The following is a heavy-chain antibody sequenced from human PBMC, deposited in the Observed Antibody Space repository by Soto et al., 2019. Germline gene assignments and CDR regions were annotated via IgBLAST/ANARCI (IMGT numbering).Heavy chain of an antibody. Sequence: QITLKESGPTLVKPTQTLTLTCTFSGFSLTTRGVAVGWIRQPPGKALEWLALIYWDDDEGYSPSLKSRLTITKDTSKNHVVLRITNMAPVDTATYYCAHRPRGFSYYFDYWGQGTLVTVSS. CDR3: AHRPRGFSYYFDY. V-gene: IGHV2-5*02. J-gene: IGHJ4*02. CDR2: IYWDDDE. D-gene: IGHD3-10*01. CDR1: GFSLTTRGVA.